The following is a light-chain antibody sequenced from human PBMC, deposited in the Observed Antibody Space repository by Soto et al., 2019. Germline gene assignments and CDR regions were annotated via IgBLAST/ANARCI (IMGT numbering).Light chain of an antibody. CDR2: GAS. CDR1: QSVSSNY. V-gene: IGKV3D-20*02. CDR3: QQRSNWPRT. Sequence: EIVLTQSPGTLSWSPGERATLSCRASQSVSSNYLAWYQQKPGQAPRLLIYGASSRANGIPDRFSGSGSGTDFTLTISSLEPEDFAVYYCQQRSNWPRTFGQGTKVEIK. J-gene: IGKJ1*01.